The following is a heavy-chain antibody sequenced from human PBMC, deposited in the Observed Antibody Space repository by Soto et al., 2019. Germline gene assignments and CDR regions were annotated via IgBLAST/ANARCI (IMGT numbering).Heavy chain of an antibody. CDR1: ADIFNNYY. V-gene: IGHV1-46*02. Sequence: ASVKVSCKTSADIFNNYYMHWVRQAPGQGLEWMGVMTPSDGSTNYAQSFQGRVTMTRDTSTRTVYVELSSLRSEDTAVYYCAKHCGGDCSNGFDIWGQGTKVTVSS. J-gene: IGHJ3*02. CDR2: MTPSDGST. CDR3: AKHCGGDCSNGFDI. D-gene: IGHD2-21*02.